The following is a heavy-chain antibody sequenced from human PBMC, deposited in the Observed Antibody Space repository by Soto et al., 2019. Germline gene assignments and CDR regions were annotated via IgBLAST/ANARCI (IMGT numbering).Heavy chain of an antibody. CDR1: GFTFSSYA. Sequence: GGSLRLSCAASGFTFSSYAMHWVRQAPGKGLEWVAVISYDGSNKYYADSVKGRFTISRDNSKNTLYLQMNSLRAEDTAVYYCARGVVPGYSSGWYYFDYWGQGTLVTVSS. CDR2: ISYDGSNK. CDR3: ARGVVPGYSSGWYYFDY. J-gene: IGHJ4*02. D-gene: IGHD6-19*01. V-gene: IGHV3-30-3*01.